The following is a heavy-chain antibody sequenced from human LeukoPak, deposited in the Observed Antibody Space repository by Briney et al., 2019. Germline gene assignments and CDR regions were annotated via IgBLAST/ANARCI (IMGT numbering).Heavy chain of an antibody. V-gene: IGHV3-23*01. CDR2: ISGSGDST. CDR1: GFTFSSYA. CDR3: ARVGSYYDSTHDAFDI. D-gene: IGHD3-22*01. J-gene: IGHJ3*02. Sequence: GGSLRLSCAASGFTFSSYAMSWVRQAPGRGLEWVSTISGSGDSTHYADSVKGRFTISRDNSKNTLYLQMNSLRAEDTAVYYCARVGSYYDSTHDAFDIWGQGTMVTVSS.